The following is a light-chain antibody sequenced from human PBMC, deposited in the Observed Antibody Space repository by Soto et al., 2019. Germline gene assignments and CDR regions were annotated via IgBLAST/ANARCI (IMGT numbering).Light chain of an antibody. V-gene: IGKV1-39*01. CDR2: AAS. Sequence: DIQMTQSPSSLSASVGDRVTITCRASQSLSSYLNWYHQKPGQAPKLLIYAASSLHSRVPSRFSGSGAGTDFTLTIRRLQPEDVATYDCQQSYSTLGTFSQGTKLEIK. CDR3: QQSYSTLGT. J-gene: IGKJ2*02. CDR1: QSLSSY.